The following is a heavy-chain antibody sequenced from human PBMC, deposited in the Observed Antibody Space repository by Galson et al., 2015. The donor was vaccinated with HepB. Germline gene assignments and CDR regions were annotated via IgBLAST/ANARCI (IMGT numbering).Heavy chain of an antibody. Sequence: SLRLSCAASGFTFSSYSMNWVRQAPGKGLEWVSSISSSSSYIYYADSVKGRFTISRDNAKNSLYLQMNSLRAEDTAVYYCASSPYYDFWSYMDVWGKGTTVTVSS. CDR3: ASSPYYDFWSYMDV. V-gene: IGHV3-21*01. CDR1: GFTFSSYS. J-gene: IGHJ6*03. CDR2: ISSSSSYI. D-gene: IGHD3-3*01.